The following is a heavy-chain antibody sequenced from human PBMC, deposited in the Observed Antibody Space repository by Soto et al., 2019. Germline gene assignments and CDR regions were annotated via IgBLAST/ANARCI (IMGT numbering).Heavy chain of an antibody. CDR1: GFSFSTYG. V-gene: IGHV3-30*18. CDR3: AKVIRADSTSSNFYYYSGMDV. J-gene: IGHJ6*02. D-gene: IGHD6-6*01. CDR2: ISNDGSNK. Sequence: QVQMVESGGGVVQPGRSLRLSCAASGFSFSTYGMHWVRQAPGKGLEWMAVISNDGSNKYYAASVKGRFTISRDNSKDTLFLQMNSLRGEDTAIYYCAKVIRADSTSSNFYYYSGMDVWGQGTTVTVSS.